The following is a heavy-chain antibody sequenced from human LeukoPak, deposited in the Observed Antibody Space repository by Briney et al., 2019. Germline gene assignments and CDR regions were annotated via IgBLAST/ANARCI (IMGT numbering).Heavy chain of an antibody. V-gene: IGHV3-23*01. D-gene: IGHD5-18*01. Sequence: PGGSLRLSCAASGFTFSSYAMSWVRQAPGKGLEWVSAISGSGGSTYYADSVKGRFTISRDNSKNTLYLQMNSLRAEDTAVYYCATLRDIQEYFQHWGQGTLVTVSS. CDR2: ISGSGGST. CDR3: ATLRDIQEYFQH. CDR1: GFTFSSYA. J-gene: IGHJ1*01.